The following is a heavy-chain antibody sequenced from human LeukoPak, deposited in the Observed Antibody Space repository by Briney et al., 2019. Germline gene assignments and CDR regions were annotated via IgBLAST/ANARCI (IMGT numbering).Heavy chain of an antibody. V-gene: IGHV1-2*04. CDR2: INPNSGGT. J-gene: IGHJ4*02. CDR1: GYTFTGYY. CDR3: ARGWVVPAASTSPDFDY. D-gene: IGHD2-2*01. Sequence: ASVKVSCKASGYTFTGYYMHWVRQAPGQGLEWMGWINPNSGGTNYAQKFQGWVTMTRDTSISTAYMELSRLRSDGTAVYYCARGWVVPAASTSPDFDYWGQGTLVTVSS.